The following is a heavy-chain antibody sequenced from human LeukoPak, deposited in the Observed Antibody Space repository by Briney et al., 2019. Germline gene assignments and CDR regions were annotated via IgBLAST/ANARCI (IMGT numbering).Heavy chain of an antibody. V-gene: IGHV4-59*08. J-gene: IGHJ5*02. CDR2: IYYSGST. CDR1: GGSISSYY. Sequence: SETLSLTCTVPGGSISSYYWSWIRQPPGKGLEWIGYIYYSGSTNYNPSLKSRVTISVDTSKNQFSLKLSSVTAADTAVYYCARHQSIAARPIWFDPWGQGTLVTVSS. CDR3: ARHQSIAARPIWFDP. D-gene: IGHD6-6*01.